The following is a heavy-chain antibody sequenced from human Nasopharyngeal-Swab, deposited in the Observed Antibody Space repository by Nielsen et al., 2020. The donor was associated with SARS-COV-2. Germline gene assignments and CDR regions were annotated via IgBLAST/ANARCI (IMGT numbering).Heavy chain of an antibody. CDR3: ATEYNWNYGPRYFDL. D-gene: IGHD1-7*01. CDR1: GYTLTELS. V-gene: IGHV1-24*01. Sequence: ASVNVSCKVSGYTLTELSMPWVRKAHGKGLEWMGGFDPEDGETIYAQKFQGRVTMTEDTSTDTAYMELSSLRSEDTAVYYCATEYNWNYGPRYFDLWGRGTLVTVSS. CDR2: FDPEDGET. J-gene: IGHJ2*01.